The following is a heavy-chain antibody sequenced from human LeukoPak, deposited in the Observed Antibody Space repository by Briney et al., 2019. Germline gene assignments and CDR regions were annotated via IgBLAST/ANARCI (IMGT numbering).Heavy chain of an antibody. D-gene: IGHD6-6*01. CDR3: AREYSSSSGRAFDI. CDR1: GFTFTTYT. CDR2: ISSSSATI. J-gene: IGHJ3*02. V-gene: IGHV3-48*01. Sequence: GGSLRLSCAASGFTFTTYTMNWVRQAPGKGLEWVSYISSSSATIYYADSVKGRFTISRDNAKNSLYLQMNGLRAEDTAVYYCAREYSSSSGRAFDIWGQGTMVTVSS.